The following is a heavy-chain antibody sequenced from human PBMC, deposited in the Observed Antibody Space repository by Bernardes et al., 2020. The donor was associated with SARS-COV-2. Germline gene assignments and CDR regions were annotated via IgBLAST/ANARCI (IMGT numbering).Heavy chain of an antibody. CDR1: GFTFTDSC. V-gene: IGHV3-74*01. CDR3: VRGTGGYGDWDY. D-gene: IGHD2-8*02. Sequence: GGFLTLYCVASGFTFTDSCLHWVRLVPGKGLLLVSRIKTDGSSANFADSEEGRFTISSDNAKNTVYLQMNSLRAGDTATYYCVRGTGGYGDWDYWGHGTFVTVYS. J-gene: IGHJ4*01. CDR2: IKTDGSSA.